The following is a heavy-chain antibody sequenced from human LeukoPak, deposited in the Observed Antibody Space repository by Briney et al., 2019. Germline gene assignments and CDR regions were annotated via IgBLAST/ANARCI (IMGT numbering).Heavy chain of an antibody. CDR1: GGSISSGDYY. V-gene: IGHV4-30-4*01. J-gene: IGHJ4*02. Sequence: SQTLSLTCTVSGGSISSGDYYWSWIRQPPGKGLEWIGYIYYSGSTYYNPSLKSRVTISVDTSKNQFSLKLSSVTAADTAVYYCARGAPDFWSGYYMEWGQGTLVTVSS. CDR3: ARGAPDFWSGYYME. CDR2: IYYSGST. D-gene: IGHD3-3*01.